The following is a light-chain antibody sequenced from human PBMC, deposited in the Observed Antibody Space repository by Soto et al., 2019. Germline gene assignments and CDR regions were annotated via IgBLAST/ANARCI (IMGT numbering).Light chain of an antibody. CDR2: GAS. CDR1: QSVSSN. V-gene: IGKV3-15*01. CDR3: QQYKNWPLT. J-gene: IGKJ4*01. Sequence: EIVMTQSPATLSVSPGERATLSCRASQSVSSNFAWYQRKPGQAPRLLIYGASTRATGIPARFSGSGSGTEFTLTSSNLQSEDFAVYYCQQYKNWPLTFGGGTKVEIK.